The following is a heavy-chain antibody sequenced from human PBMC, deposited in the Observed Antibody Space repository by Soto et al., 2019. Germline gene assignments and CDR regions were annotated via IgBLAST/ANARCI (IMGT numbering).Heavy chain of an antibody. J-gene: IGHJ4*02. D-gene: IGHD3-16*01. CDR3: ARGGGWAPIDY. CDR1: GGSISSYY. Sequence: LSLTCTVSGGSISSYYWSWIRQPPGKGLEWIGYIYYSGSTNYNPSLKSRVTISVDTSKNQFSLKLSSVTAAHTAVYYCARGGGWAPIDYWGQGTLVTVSS. CDR2: IYYSGST. V-gene: IGHV4-59*01.